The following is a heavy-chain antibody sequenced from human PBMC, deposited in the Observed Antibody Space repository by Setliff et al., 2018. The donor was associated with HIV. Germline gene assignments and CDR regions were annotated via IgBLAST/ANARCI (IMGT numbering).Heavy chain of an antibody. J-gene: IGHJ4*02. D-gene: IGHD5-12*01. CDR3: VRGKFRATWSLFADQYFDF. V-gene: IGHV1-2*02. Sequence: GASVKVSCKASGYTFTDYYMHWVRQAPGQGLEWMGWINPNSGDTNYAQKFQGRVTMTRVTSITTVYMEVTRLRSDDTAVYYCVRGKFRATWSLFADQYFDFWGRGTLVTVSS. CDR1: GYTFTDYY. CDR2: INPNSGDT.